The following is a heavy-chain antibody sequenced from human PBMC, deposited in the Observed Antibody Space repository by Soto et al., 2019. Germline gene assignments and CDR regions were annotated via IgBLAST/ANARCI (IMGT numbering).Heavy chain of an antibody. J-gene: IGHJ6*04. D-gene: IGHD5-18*01. CDR2: IIPLFGTS. CDR1: GGIFSGYT. V-gene: IGHV1-69*01. CDR3: AIEDNTAMDTYDYSSLDV. Sequence: QVQLVQSGAEVKKPGSSVKVSCKASGGIFSGYTITWVRQAPGQGLEWMGGIIPLFGTSNYAQKCQDRVTITADESTSTAYMELRSLRFDDTAVYYCAIEDNTAMDTYDYSSLDVWGKGTTVTVPS.